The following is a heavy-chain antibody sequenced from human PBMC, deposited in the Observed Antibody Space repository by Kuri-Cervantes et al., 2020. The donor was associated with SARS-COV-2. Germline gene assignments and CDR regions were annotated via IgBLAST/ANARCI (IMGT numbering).Heavy chain of an antibody. J-gene: IGHJ5*02. CDR1: GYSISSGYY. CDR3: ARHEGVPAAFRLNWFDP. Sequence: SETLSLTCAVSGYSISSGYYWGWIRQPPGKGLEWIGSIYHSGSTYYNPSLKSRVTISVDTSKNQFSLKLSSVTAADTAVYYCARHEGVPAAFRLNWFDPWGQGTLVTV. CDR2: IYHSGST. V-gene: IGHV4-38-2*01. D-gene: IGHD2-2*01.